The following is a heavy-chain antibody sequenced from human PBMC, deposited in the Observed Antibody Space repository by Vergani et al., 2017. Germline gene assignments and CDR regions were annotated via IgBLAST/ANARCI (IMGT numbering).Heavy chain of an antibody. CDR1: GFTFSSYA. D-gene: IGHD3-10*01. CDR2: IYSGGST. Sequence: EVQLVESGGGLVQPGGSLRLSCAASGFTFSSYAMSWVRQAPGKGLEWVSVIYSGGSTYYADSVKGRFTISRDNSKNTLYLQMNSLRAEDTAVYYCARGCSGSYWIDYYYYGMDVWGQGTTVTVAS. CDR3: ARGCSGSYWIDYYYYGMDV. J-gene: IGHJ6*02. V-gene: IGHV3-66*01.